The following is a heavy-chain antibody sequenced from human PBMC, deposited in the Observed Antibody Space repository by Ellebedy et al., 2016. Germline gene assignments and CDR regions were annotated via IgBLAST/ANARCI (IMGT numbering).Heavy chain of an antibody. CDR1: GYTFTGYY. D-gene: IGHD2-8*01. V-gene: IGHV1-2*04. Sequence: ASVKVSXXASGYTFTGYYMHWVRQAPGQGLEWMGWINPNSGGTNYAQKFQGWVTMTRDTSISTAYMELSRLRSDDTAVYYCARSRVYDEGAFDIWGQGTMVTVSS. CDR3: ARSRVYDEGAFDI. CDR2: INPNSGGT. J-gene: IGHJ3*02.